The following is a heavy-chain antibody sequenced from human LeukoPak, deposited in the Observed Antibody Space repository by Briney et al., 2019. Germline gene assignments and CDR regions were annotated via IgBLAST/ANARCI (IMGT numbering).Heavy chain of an antibody. Sequence: SETLSLTCTVSGGTISSGSYYWSWIRQPAGKGLEWIGRIYTSGSTNYNPSLKSRVTISVDTSKNQSSLKLSSVTAADTAVYYCASQRPYTGTYYFDYWGQGTLVTVSS. D-gene: IGHD1-1*01. J-gene: IGHJ4*02. V-gene: IGHV4-61*02. CDR1: GGTISSGSYY. CDR3: ASQRPYTGTYYFDY. CDR2: IYTSGST.